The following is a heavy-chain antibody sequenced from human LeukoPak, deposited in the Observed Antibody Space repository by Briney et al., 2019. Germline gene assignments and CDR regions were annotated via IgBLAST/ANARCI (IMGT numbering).Heavy chain of an antibody. J-gene: IGHJ5*02. Sequence: PSGTLSLTCAVSGDSISSSNWWVWIRQPPGKGLEWIGYIYYSGSTYYNPSLKSRVTMSVDTSKNQFSLKLSSVTAVDTAVYYCARNLLGIAAAESWGQGILVTVSS. CDR3: ARNLLGIAAAES. CDR1: GDSISSSNW. D-gene: IGHD6-13*01. CDR2: IYYSGST. V-gene: IGHV4-28*01.